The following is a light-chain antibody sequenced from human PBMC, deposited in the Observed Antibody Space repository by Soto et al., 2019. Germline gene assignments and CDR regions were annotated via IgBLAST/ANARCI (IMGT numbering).Light chain of an antibody. CDR3: QKYNSAPRT. Sequence: DIQMTQSPSSLSASVGDRVTITCRASQGISTYLAWYQQKPGKVPKLLIYAASTLQSGVPSRFSGSGSGTEFTLTISSLQPEDVATYYCQKYNSAPRTFGQGTKLEIK. J-gene: IGKJ2*01. V-gene: IGKV1-27*01. CDR2: AAS. CDR1: QGISTY.